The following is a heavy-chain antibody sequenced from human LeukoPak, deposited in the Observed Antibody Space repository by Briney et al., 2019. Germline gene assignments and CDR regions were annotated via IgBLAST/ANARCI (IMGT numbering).Heavy chain of an antibody. CDR2: IWTDGSKK. Sequence: GGSLRLSCAASGFVFNNYGMHWVRQAPGKGLEWVAVIWTDGSKKSYADSVKGRFTFTRDNSKNMLYLQMDSLRADDTAVYYCARRSNGPSGLDYWGQGILVTVSS. CDR3: ARRSNGPSGLDY. V-gene: IGHV3-33*01. J-gene: IGHJ4*02. CDR1: GFVFNNYG. D-gene: IGHD2-8*01.